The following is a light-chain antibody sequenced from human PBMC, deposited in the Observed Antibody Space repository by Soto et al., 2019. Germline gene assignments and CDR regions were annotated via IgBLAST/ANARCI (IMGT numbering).Light chain of an antibody. V-gene: IGLV1-40*01. CDR2: GNN. CDR3: QSYDSSLSVYVV. J-gene: IGLJ2*01. CDR1: SSNIGAGYD. Sequence: QLVLTQPPSVSGAPGQRVTISCTGSSSNIGAGYDVHWYQQLPGTAPKLLIYGNNNRPSGVPDRFSGSKSGTSASLAITGLQAEDEADYYCQSYDSSLSVYVVFGGGTKVTVL.